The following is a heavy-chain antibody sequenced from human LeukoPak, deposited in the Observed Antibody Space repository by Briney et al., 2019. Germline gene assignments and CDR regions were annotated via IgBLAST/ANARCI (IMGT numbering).Heavy chain of an antibody. CDR1: GGSISSYY. CDR2: IYYSGST. D-gene: IGHD6-19*01. J-gene: IGHJ3*02. V-gene: IGHV4-59*01. Sequence: SETLSLTCTVSGGSISSYYWSRIRQPPGKGLEWIGYIYYSGSTNYNPSLKSRVTISVDTSKNQFSLKLSSVTAADTAVYYCARDGGSSGWHAFDIWGQGTMVTVSS. CDR3: ARDGGSSGWHAFDI.